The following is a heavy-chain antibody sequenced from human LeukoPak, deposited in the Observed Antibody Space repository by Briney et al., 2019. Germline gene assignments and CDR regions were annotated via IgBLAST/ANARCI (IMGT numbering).Heavy chain of an antibody. CDR3: ARGDHYDSSGYYRWDY. CDR2: IIPILGIA. V-gene: IGHV1-69*04. D-gene: IGHD3-22*01. CDR1: GGTFSSYA. Sequence: ASVKVSCKASGGTFSSYAISWVRQAPGQGLEWMGRIIPILGIANYAQKFQGRVTITADKSTSTAYMELSSLRSEDTAVYYCARGDHYDSSGYYRWDYWGQGTLVTVSS. J-gene: IGHJ4*02.